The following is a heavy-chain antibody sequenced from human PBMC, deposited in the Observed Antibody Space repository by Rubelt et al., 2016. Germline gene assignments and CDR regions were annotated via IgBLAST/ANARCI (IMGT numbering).Heavy chain of an antibody. CDR2: ISSSSSYI. J-gene: IGHJ4*02. D-gene: IGHD1-26*01. CDR3: AKERSYYFDY. Sequence: SISSSSSYIYYADSVKGRFTISRDNSKNTLYLQMNSLRAEDTAVYYCAKERSYYFDYWGQGTLVTVSS. V-gene: IGHV3-21*04.